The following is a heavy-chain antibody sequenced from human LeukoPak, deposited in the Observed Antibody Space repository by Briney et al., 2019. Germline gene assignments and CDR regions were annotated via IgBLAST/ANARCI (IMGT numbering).Heavy chain of an antibody. D-gene: IGHD3-22*01. CDR3: ARSPYYYDSTNYFDY. V-gene: IGHV4-61*02. J-gene: IGHJ4*02. Sequence: SETLSLTCTVSGGSISSGSYYRSWIRPPAGKGLEWIGRIYTSGSTNYNPSLKSRVTISVDTSKNQFSLKLSSVTAADTAVYYCARSPYYYDSTNYFDYWGQGTLVTVSS. CDR1: GGSISSGSYY. CDR2: IYTSGST.